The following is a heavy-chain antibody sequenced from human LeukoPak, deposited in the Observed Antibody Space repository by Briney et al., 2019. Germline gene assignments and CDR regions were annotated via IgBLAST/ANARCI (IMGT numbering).Heavy chain of an antibody. CDR3: VKGRVSEDGLDF. CDR1: GFTFSRSA. Sequence: GSLRLSCAASGFTFSRSAMTWVRQTPGKGLDWVSSISSSGNTYYADSVKGRFTISRDNSKNMLYLQMNSLRAEDTAVYYCVKGRVSEDGLDFWGQGTLVTVSS. J-gene: IGHJ4*02. D-gene: IGHD2-8*01. CDR2: ISSSGNT. V-gene: IGHV3-23*01.